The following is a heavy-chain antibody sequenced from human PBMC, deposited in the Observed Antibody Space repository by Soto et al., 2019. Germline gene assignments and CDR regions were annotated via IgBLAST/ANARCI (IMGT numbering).Heavy chain of an antibody. CDR1: GGTFSSYT. J-gene: IGHJ5*02. CDR2: IIPILGIA. V-gene: IGHV1-69*04. CDR3: ARDLRGYCSGGSCHLDP. Sequence: ASVKVSCKASGGTFSSYTISWVRQAPGQGLEWMGRIIPILGIANYAQKFQGRVTITADKSTSTAYMELSSLRSEDTAVYYCARDLRGYCSGGSCHLDPWGQGTLVTVSS. D-gene: IGHD2-15*01.